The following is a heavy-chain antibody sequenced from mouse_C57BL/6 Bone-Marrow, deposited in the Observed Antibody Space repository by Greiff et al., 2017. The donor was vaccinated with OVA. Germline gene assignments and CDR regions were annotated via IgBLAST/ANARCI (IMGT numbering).Heavy chain of an antibody. J-gene: IGHJ1*03. CDR3: ARCPYCYGSSYWYFDV. CDR2: ILPSIGST. D-gene: IGHD1-1*01. Sequence: QVQLQQSGSELRSPGSSVKLSCKDFDSEVFPIAYMSWVRQKPGHGFEWIGGILPSIGSTYYGEKFEDKATSDEDTLSNTAYMKLNSLPSADSAIYYCARCPYCYGSSYWYFDVWGTGTTVTVSS. CDR1: DSEVFPIAY. V-gene: IGHV15-2*01.